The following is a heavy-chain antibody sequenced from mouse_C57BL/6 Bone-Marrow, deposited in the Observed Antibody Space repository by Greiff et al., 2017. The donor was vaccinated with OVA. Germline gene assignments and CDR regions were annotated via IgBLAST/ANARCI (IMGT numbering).Heavy chain of an antibody. J-gene: IGHJ2*01. CDR1: GYTFTSYW. Sequence: QVHVKQPGAELVRPGSSVKLSCKASGYTFTSYWMDWVKQRPGQGLEWIGNIYPSDSETHYNQKFKDKATLTVDKSSSTAYMQLSSLTSEDSAVYYCARGNLDYWGQGTTLTVSS. V-gene: IGHV1-61*01. CDR3: ARGNLDY. D-gene: IGHD2-1*01. CDR2: IYPSDSET.